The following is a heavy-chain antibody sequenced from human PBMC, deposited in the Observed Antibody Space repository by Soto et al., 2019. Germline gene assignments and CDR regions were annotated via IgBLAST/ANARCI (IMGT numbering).Heavy chain of an antibody. CDR1: GYTFTTYA. D-gene: IGHD3-22*01. J-gene: IGHJ4*02. CDR3: ARDLSRGITMIALEIHY. Sequence: GGSLSLSCATSGYTFTTYAMHGVRQDPGKGLELVAIISYDGSNKYYADSVKGRFTISRDNPKNTVYLEMSSLRPEDTAVYYCARDLSRGITMIALEIHYWGQGTLVTVSS. V-gene: IGHV3-30-3*01. CDR2: ISYDGSNK.